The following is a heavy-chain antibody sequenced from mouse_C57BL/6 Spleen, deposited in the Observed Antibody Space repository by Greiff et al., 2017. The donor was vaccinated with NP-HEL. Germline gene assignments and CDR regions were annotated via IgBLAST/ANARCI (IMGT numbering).Heavy chain of an antibody. D-gene: IGHD1-1*01. CDR1: GYTFTDYE. CDR3: TRGGITTVVATPLDY. J-gene: IGHJ2*01. Sequence: VQLQQSGAELVRPGASVTLSCKASGYTFTDYEMHWVKQTPVHGLEWIGAIDPETGGTAYNQKFKGKAILTADKSSSTAYMELRSLTSEDSAVYYCTRGGITTVVATPLDYWGQGTTLTVSS. V-gene: IGHV1-15*01. CDR2: IDPETGGT.